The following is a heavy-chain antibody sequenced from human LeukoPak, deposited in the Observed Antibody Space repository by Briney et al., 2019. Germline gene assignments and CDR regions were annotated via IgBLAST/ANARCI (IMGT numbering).Heavy chain of an antibody. CDR3: ARDGIAAAGISSMDV. CDR2: INPSGGST. Sequence: ASVKVSCKASGYTFTSYYMHWVRQAPGQGLEWMGIINPSGGSTSYAQKFQGRVTMTRDTSTSTVYMELSSLRSEDTAVYYCARDGIAAAGISSMDVWGKGTTVTVSS. D-gene: IGHD6-13*01. CDR1: GYTFTSYY. V-gene: IGHV1-46*01. J-gene: IGHJ6*03.